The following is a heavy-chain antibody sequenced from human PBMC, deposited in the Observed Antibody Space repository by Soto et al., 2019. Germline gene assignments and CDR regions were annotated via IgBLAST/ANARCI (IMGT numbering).Heavy chain of an antibody. V-gene: IGHV3-53*04. CDR2: LYTSGST. D-gene: IGHD6-19*01. J-gene: IGHJ4*02. Sequence: EVQLVESGGGLVQPGGSLRLSCAASGFTVSSSYMSWVRQAPGKGLEWVSILYTSGSTYSADSVKGRFTISRHNSKNTLYLQMDSLRPEDTAVYYCARDSRGWYALDYWGQGTLVTVSS. CDR3: ARDSRGWYALDY. CDR1: GFTVSSSY.